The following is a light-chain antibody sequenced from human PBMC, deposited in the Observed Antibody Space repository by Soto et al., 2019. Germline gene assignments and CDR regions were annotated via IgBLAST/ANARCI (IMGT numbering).Light chain of an antibody. CDR2: DNN. Sequence: QSVLTQPPSVSAAPGQKVTISCSGSSSNIGNNYVSWYQQLPGTAPKLLIYDNNKRPSGIPDRFSGSKSGTSATLGITGLQTGDEADYYCGTWDSSLSGVFGTGTKVNVL. J-gene: IGLJ1*01. CDR1: SSNIGNNY. CDR3: GTWDSSLSGV. V-gene: IGLV1-51*01.